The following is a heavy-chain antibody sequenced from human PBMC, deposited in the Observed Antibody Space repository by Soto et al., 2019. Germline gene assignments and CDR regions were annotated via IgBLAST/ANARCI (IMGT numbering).Heavy chain of an antibody. Sequence: GESLKISCKGSGYSFTSYWIGWVRQMPGKGLEWMGIIYPGDSDTRYSPSFQGQVTISADKSISTAYLQWSSLKASDTAVYYCARHFGYGSPRYYYYGMDVWGQGTTVTVSS. CDR2: IYPGDSDT. CDR1: GYSFTSYW. CDR3: ARHFGYGSPRYYYYGMDV. D-gene: IGHD3-10*01. V-gene: IGHV5-51*01. J-gene: IGHJ6*02.